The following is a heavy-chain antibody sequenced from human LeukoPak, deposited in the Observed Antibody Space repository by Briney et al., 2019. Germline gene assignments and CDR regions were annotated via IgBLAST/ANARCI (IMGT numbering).Heavy chain of an antibody. CDR1: RLPFSIAW. D-gene: IGHD3-22*01. CDR2: IKSRADGGTT. Sequence: GGSLRLSCAGSRLPFSIAWMTWVRQAPGKGLEWVGHIKSRADGGTTDYAAPVKGRFAISRDDSKSMVYLQMNSLRTEDTAVYYCTTPVHYSDSRFDFWGQGTLVTVSS. V-gene: IGHV3-15*01. J-gene: IGHJ4*02. CDR3: TTPVHYSDSRFDF.